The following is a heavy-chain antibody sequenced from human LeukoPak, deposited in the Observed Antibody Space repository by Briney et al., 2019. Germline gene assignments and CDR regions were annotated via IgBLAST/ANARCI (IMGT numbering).Heavy chain of an antibody. CDR2: ISSSSGYI. J-gene: IGHJ6*03. Sequence: GGSLRLSCAASGFTFSSYSMNWVRKAPGKGLEWVSSISSSSGYIYYADSMKGRFTISRNNAKNSLYLQMNSLRAEDTAVYYCARERDYYDSGGPYMDVWGKGTTVTVSS. V-gene: IGHV3-21*01. D-gene: IGHD3-22*01. CDR3: ARERDYYDSGGPYMDV. CDR1: GFTFSSYS.